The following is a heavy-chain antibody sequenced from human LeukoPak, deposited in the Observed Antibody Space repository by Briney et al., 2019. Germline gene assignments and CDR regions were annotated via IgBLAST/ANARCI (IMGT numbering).Heavy chain of an antibody. CDR3: ARGGYISGGYEFDY. CDR2: MNPNSGNT. D-gene: IGHD5-12*01. J-gene: IGHJ4*02. V-gene: IGHV1-8*01. Sequence: GASVKVSCKASGYTFTSYDINWVRQATGQGLEWMGWMNPNSGNTGYAQKFQGRVTMTRNTSISTAYMELSSLRSEDTAVYYCARGGYISGGYEFDYWGQGTLVTVSS. CDR1: GYTFTSYD.